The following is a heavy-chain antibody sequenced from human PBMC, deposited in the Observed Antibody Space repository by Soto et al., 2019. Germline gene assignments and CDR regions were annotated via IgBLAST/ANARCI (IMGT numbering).Heavy chain of an antibody. D-gene: IGHD3-16*01. CDR1: GYTFSSNW. Sequence: GESLKISCQTSGYTFSSNWIGWVRQMPGKGLERMGIIYPGDSETRYSPSFQGQVTISADRSFGTAYLQWTSLQASDTAMYYYARLLDSWGEPHYFDSWGQGTMVTVSS. J-gene: IGHJ4*02. V-gene: IGHV5-51*01. CDR2: IYPGDSET. CDR3: ARLLDSWGEPHYFDS.